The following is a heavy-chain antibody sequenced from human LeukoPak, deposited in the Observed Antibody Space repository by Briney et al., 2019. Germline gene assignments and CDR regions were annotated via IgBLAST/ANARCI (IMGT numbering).Heavy chain of an antibody. CDR3: ARDQTGHYYYGMDA. CDR1: GGTFSSYA. J-gene: IGHJ6*02. V-gene: IGHV1-69*04. D-gene: IGHD3-10*01. Sequence: ASVKVSCKASGGTFSSYAISWVRQAPGQGLEWMGRIIPILGIANYAQKFQGRVTITADKSTSTAYMELSSLRSEDTAVYYCARDQTGHYYYGMDAWGQGTTVTVSS. CDR2: IIPILGIA.